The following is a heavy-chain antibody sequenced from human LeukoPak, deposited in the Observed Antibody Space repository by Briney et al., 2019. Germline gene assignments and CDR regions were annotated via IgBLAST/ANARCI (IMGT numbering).Heavy chain of an antibody. V-gene: IGHV3-43*02. CDR3: AKDIHLADRLPSSYYYGMDV. J-gene: IGHJ6*02. D-gene: IGHD2-15*01. Sequence: GGSLRLSCAASGFTFDDYAMHWVRQAPGKGLEWVSLISGDGGSTYYADSVKGRFTISRDNSKNSLYLQMNSLRTEDTALYYCAKDIHLADRLPSSYYYGMDVWGQGTTVTVSS. CDR1: GFTFDDYA. CDR2: ISGDGGST.